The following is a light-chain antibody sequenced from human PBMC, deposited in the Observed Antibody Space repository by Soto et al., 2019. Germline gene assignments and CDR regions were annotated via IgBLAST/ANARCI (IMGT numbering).Light chain of an antibody. Sequence: QSALTQPASVSGSPGQSITISCTGTSSDVGGYNYVSWYQQHPGKAPKLIIYEVNNRPSGVSNRFSGSKSGNTASLTISGLQAEEEADYYCSSYTSSSTWVFGTGTKVTVL. CDR3: SSYTSSSTWV. J-gene: IGLJ1*01. V-gene: IGLV2-14*01. CDR1: SSDVGGYNY. CDR2: EVN.